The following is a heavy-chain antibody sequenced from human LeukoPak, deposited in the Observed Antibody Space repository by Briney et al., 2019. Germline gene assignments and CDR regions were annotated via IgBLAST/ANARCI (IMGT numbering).Heavy chain of an antibody. Sequence: ASVKVSCKASGYTFTSYAMHWVRQAPGQRLEWMGWINAGNGNTKYSQKFQGRVTITRDTSASTAYMELSSLRSEGTAVYYCARDRSTMVRGVINKHNWFDPWGQGTLVTVSS. CDR3: ARDRSTMVRGVINKHNWFDP. J-gene: IGHJ5*02. CDR1: GYTFTSYA. V-gene: IGHV1-3*01. CDR2: INAGNGNT. D-gene: IGHD3-10*01.